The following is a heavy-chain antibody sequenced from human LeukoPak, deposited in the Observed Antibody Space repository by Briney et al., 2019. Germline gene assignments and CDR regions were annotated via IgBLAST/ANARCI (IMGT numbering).Heavy chain of an antibody. CDR2: IYYSGST. CDR3: ARVFNKMDWFDP. D-gene: IGHD2-8*01. CDR1: GGSISSSSYY. J-gene: IGHJ5*02. V-gene: IGHV4-39*07. Sequence: SETLSLTCTVSGGSISSSSYYWGWIRQPPGKGLEWIGSIYYSGSTYYNPSLKSRVTISVDTSKNQFSLKLSSVAAADTAVYYCARVFNKMDWFDPWGQGTLVTVSS.